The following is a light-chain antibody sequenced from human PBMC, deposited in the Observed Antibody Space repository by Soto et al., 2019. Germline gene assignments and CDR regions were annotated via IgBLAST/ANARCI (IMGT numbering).Light chain of an antibody. V-gene: IGKV2-28*01. CDR2: LGF. CDR1: QSLLHSNGFQY. Sequence: EIVMTQSPPSLSVTSGEPASISFRSSQSLLHSNGFQYLDWYLQKPGQSPQLLIYLGFNRASGVPDRFSGSGSGTDFTLKISRVEAEDVGIYFCMQPLEAPWTFGQGTKVDI. J-gene: IGKJ1*01. CDR3: MQPLEAPWT.